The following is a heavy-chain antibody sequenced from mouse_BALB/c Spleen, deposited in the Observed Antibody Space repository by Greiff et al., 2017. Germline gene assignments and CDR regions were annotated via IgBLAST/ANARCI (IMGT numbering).Heavy chain of an antibody. CDR3: ARPSYYGSSSFAY. V-gene: IGHV5-6-5*01. CDR2: ISSGGST. CDR1: GFTFSSYA. D-gene: IGHD1-1*01. Sequence: EVQGVESGGGLVKPGGSLKLSCAASGFTFSSYAMSWVRQTPDKRLEWVASISSGGSTYYPDSVKGRFTISRDNARNILYLQMSSLRSEDTAMYYCARPSYYGSSSFAYWGQGTLVTVSA. J-gene: IGHJ3*01.